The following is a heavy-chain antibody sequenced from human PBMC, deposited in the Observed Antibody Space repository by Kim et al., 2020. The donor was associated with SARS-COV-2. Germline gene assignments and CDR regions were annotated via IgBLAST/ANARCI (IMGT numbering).Heavy chain of an antibody. CDR2: IRSKAYGGTT. J-gene: IGHJ6*03. CDR3: TRAINRDYSNYVFGPLYYYYYYMDV. V-gene: IGHV3-49*04. Sequence: GGSLRLSCTASGFTFGDYAMSWVRQAPGKGLEWVGFIRSKAYGGTTEYAASVKGRFTISRDDSKSIAYLQMNSLKTEDTAVYYCTRAINRDYSNYVFGPLYYYYYYMDVWGKGTTVTVSS. D-gene: IGHD4-4*01. CDR1: GFTFGDYA.